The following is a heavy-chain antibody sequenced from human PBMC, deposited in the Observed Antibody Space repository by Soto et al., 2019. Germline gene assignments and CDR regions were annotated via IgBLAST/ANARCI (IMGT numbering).Heavy chain of an antibody. Sequence: GASLKISCKGSGYSFTSYWIGWVRQMPGKGLEWMGIIYPGDSDTRYSPSFQGQVTISADKSVSTAYLQWSSLKASDTAMYYCASLNSGSRGANWFDPWGQGTLVTVSS. CDR1: GYSFTSYW. CDR2: IYPGDSDT. J-gene: IGHJ5*02. CDR3: ASLNSGSRGANWFDP. V-gene: IGHV5-51*01. D-gene: IGHD1-26*01.